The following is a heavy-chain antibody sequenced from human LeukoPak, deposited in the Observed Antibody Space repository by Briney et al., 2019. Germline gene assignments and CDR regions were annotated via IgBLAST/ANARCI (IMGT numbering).Heavy chain of an antibody. CDR1: GFTFSSYG. J-gene: IGHJ4*02. D-gene: IGHD1-7*01. V-gene: IGHV3-30*03. CDR3: ARGRAWNYDY. Sequence: GRSLRLSCAASGFTFSSYGMHWIRQAPGKGLEWVAVISFDGNNKDYADSVKGRFTISRDNSNKTLYLQMNTLRTEDTAVYYCARGRAWNYDYWGQGTLVTVSS. CDR2: ISFDGNNK.